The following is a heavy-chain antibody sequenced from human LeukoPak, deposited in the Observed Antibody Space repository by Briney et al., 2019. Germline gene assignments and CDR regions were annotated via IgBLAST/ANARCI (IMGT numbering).Heavy chain of an antibody. CDR1: GASISSYSC. V-gene: IGHV4-4*07. CDR3: VGDDTGFDP. Sequence: SETLSLTCAVSGASISSYSCWSWIRQPAGKGLEWIGCVFTSGSTNYNPSLRSRVTVSLDTSKNQFSLRLSSVTAADTAVYYCVGDDTGFDPWGQGTLVTVSS. J-gene: IGHJ5*02. CDR2: VFTSGST.